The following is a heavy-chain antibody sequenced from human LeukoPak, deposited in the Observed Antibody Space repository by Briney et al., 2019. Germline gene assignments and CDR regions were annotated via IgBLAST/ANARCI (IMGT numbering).Heavy chain of an antibody. CDR3: AREEYYDSSGYWVFDY. CDR1: GGSIDNYY. V-gene: IGHV4-4*07. Sequence: PSETLSLTCTVSGGSIDNYYWSWIRQPAGKGLEWIGRIFSSGNTNYNPSLKSRVTISVDTSKNQFSLKLSSVTAADTAVYYCAREEYYDSSGYWVFDYWGQGTLVTVSS. J-gene: IGHJ4*02. CDR2: IFSSGNT. D-gene: IGHD3-22*01.